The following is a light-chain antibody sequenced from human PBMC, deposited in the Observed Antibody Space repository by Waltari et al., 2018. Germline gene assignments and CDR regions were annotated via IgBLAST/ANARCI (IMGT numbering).Light chain of an antibody. CDR3: AAWDDSLNAWV. CDR2: SNN. Sequence: QSELTQPPSASGTPGQRVLISCSGRTSNIGITTVNWYYPLAGTAPKLLIHSNNQRPSGVPDRFSGSKSGTSASLAITGLQSEDEAEYHCAAWDDSLNAWVFGGGTKLTVL. J-gene: IGLJ3*02. CDR1: TSNIGITT. V-gene: IGLV1-44*01.